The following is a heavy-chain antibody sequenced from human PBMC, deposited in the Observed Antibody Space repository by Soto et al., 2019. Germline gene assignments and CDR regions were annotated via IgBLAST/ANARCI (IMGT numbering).Heavy chain of an antibody. CDR3: ATRRYGSS. CDR1: GYAFTTYG. Sequence: QVHLVQSGAEVKKPGASVKVSCQGSGYAFTTYGITWVRQAPGQGLEWMGWISAHNGNTNYAQKPQGRVTVTRDTPTSTAYMELRRLRYDDPTVYYCATRRYGSSWGQGALVTVSS. V-gene: IGHV1-18*01. CDR2: ISAHNGNT. D-gene: IGHD1-26*01. J-gene: IGHJ5*02.